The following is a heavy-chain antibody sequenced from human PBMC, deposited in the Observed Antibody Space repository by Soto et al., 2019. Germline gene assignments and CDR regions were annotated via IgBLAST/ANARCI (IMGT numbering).Heavy chain of an antibody. Sequence: GASVKVSCKASGYTFTSYGISWVRQTPGQGLEWMGWISAYNGNTNYAQKLQGRVTMTTDTSTSTAYMELRSLRSDDTAVYYCARPFMITFGGVIGHFDYWGQGTLVTVTS. CDR1: GYTFTSYG. D-gene: IGHD3-16*02. CDR2: ISAYNGNT. J-gene: IGHJ4*02. V-gene: IGHV1-18*01. CDR3: ARPFMITFGGVIGHFDY.